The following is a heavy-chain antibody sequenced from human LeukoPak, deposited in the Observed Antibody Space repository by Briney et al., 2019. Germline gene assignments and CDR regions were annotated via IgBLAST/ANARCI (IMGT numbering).Heavy chain of an antibody. J-gene: IGHJ4*02. CDR1: GFTFRNYA. CDR2: ISASDGST. CDR3: AKGRYTTSWYNFDY. V-gene: IGHV3-23*01. D-gene: IGHD6-13*01. Sequence: GGSLRLSCAVSGFTFRNYAMSWVRQAPGTGPEWSQVISASDGSTYYSDSVKGRFTISRDNSKNTLYLQMNSLRAEDTAVYYCAKGRYTTSWYNFDYWGQGTLVAVSS.